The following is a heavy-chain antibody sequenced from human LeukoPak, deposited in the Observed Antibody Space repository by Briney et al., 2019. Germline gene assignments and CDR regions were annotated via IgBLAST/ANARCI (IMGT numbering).Heavy chain of an antibody. CDR1: GYSFTDYY. CDR3: ARADRLHGGSYRFGP. V-gene: IGHV1-2*02. D-gene: IGHD6-25*01. J-gene: IGHJ5*02. CDR2: INPNSGGT. Sequence: ASVKVSCKTSGYSFTDYYMHWVRQAPGQGLEWMGWINPNSGGTSYAQKFQGRVTMTRDTSITTVYMEVNRLTADDTAIYYCARADRLHGGSYRFGPWGQGTLVTVSS.